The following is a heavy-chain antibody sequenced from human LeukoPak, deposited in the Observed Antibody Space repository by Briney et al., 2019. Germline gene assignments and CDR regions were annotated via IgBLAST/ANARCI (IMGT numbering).Heavy chain of an antibody. J-gene: IGHJ5*02. V-gene: IGHV1-18*01. D-gene: IGHD3-10*01. CDR2: ISAYNGNT. CDR3: ARDRPYGSVDDVVDP. Sequence: ASAKVSCKASGYTFTSYGISWVRQAPGQGLEWMGWISAYNGNTNYAQKLQGRVTMTTDTSTSTAYMELRSLRSDDTAVYYCARDRPYGSVDDVVDPWGQGTLVTVSS. CDR1: GYTFTSYG.